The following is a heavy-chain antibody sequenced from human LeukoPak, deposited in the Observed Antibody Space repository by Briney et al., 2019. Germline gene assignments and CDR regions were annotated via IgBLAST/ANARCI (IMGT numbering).Heavy chain of an antibody. CDR2: ISAYNGNT. V-gene: IGHV1-18*01. CDR3: ASTRLWFGDDH. D-gene: IGHD3-10*01. Sequence: ASVKVSCKASGYTFTSYGISWVRQAPGQGLEWMGWISAYNGNTNYAQKLQGRVTMTRDTSISTAYMELSRLRSDDTAVYYCASTRLWFGDDHWGQGTLVTVSS. J-gene: IGHJ4*02. CDR1: GYTFTSYG.